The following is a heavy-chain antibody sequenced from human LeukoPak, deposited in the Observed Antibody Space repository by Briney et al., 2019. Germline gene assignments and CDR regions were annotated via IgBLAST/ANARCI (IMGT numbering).Heavy chain of an antibody. CDR2: ISGSGGST. J-gene: IGHJ3*02. CDR1: GFTFSSYA. CDR3: AKVKSSAYDAFDI. V-gene: IGHV3-23*01. Sequence: GGSLRLSCAASGFTFSSYAMSWVRQAPGKGLEWVSTISGSGGSTYYADSVKGRFTISRDNSKNTLYLQMNSLRAEDTAVYYCAKVKSSAYDAFDIWGQGTMVTVSS. D-gene: IGHD6-25*01.